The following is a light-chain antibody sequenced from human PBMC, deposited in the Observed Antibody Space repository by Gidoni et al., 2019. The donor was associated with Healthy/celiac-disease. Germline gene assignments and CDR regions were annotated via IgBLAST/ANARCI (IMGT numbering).Light chain of an antibody. V-gene: IGKV1-39*01. CDR3: QQSYSTPHT. J-gene: IGKJ2*01. Sequence: DIQMTQSPSSLSASVGDRVTITCRASQSISSYLNWYQQKPGQAPKLLIYGASSLATGIPSRFSGSGSGTEFTLTISSLQSEDFAIYYCQQSYSTPHTFGQGTKLEIK. CDR1: QSISSY. CDR2: GAS.